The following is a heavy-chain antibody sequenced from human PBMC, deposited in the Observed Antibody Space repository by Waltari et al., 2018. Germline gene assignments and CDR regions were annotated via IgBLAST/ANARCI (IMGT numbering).Heavy chain of an antibody. CDR2: IGVGSGNP. V-gene: IGHV1-58*01. J-gene: IGHJ4*02. CDR1: GFTFTSSA. D-gene: IGHD5-18*01. CDR3: AADSTAMAPRFDY. Sequence: QMQLVQSGPEVKKPGTSVKVSCKASGFTFTSSAVQWVRQARGQRLEWIGGIGVGSGNPNYAQKFQERVTITRDMSTSTAYMELSSLRSEDTAVYYCAADSTAMAPRFDYWGQGTLVTVSS.